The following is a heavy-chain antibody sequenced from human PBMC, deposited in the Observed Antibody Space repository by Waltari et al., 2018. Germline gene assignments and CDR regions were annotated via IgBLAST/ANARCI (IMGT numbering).Heavy chain of an antibody. CDR1: GFTLSSYW. J-gene: IGHJ4*02. D-gene: IGHD3-22*01. V-gene: IGHV3-74*01. Sequence: EVQLVESGGGLVQPGGSLRLSCVASGFTLSSYWMHWVRQAPGKGLVWVSRIKSDGSSTTYADSVKGRFTISRDNARNTLYLQMNSLRAEDTAVYYCARGGDSSGYYSFDYWGQGNLVTVSS. CDR3: ARGGDSSGYYSFDY. CDR2: IKSDGSST.